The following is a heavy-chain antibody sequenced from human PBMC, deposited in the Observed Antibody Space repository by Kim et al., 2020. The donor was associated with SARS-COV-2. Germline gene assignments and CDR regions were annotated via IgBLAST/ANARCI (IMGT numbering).Heavy chain of an antibody. CDR3: ARILLNRWYLDP. Sequence: SETLSLTCAVSGASLDSPGFYWTWIRQHAGKGLEWIGFVYKTGDSKYNPSLRSRATISIDSSANHFSLRLTSVTAADTAVYFCARILLNRWYLDPWGRGTLVAVSS. V-gene: IGHV4-31*11. J-gene: IGHJ2*01. CDR2: VYKTGDS. CDR1: GASLDSPGFY.